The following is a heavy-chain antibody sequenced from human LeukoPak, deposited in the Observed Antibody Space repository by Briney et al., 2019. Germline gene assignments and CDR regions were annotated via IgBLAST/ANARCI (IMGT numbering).Heavy chain of an antibody. CDR3: AKDAELASWYLSDDAFDI. CDR2: ISYEGSNK. CDR1: GFTFSSYG. Sequence: GGSLRLSCAASGFTFSSYGMHWVRQAPGKGLEWVAVISYEGSNKYYADSVKGRFTISRDNSKNTLYPQMNSLRAEDTAVYYCAKDAELASWYLSDDAFDIWGQGTMVTVSS. V-gene: IGHV3-30*18. J-gene: IGHJ3*02. D-gene: IGHD6-13*01.